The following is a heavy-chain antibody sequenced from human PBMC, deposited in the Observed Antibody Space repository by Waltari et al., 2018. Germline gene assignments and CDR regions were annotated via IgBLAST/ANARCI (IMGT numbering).Heavy chain of an antibody. CDR1: GGTFSSYA. CDR3: ARERVDCSGGSCYSREDY. CDR2: IIPILGIA. V-gene: IGHV1-69*04. Sequence: QVQLVQSGAGVKKPGSSVKVSCKASGGTFSSYAISWVRQAPGQGLEWMGGIIPILGIANYAQKFQGRVTITADESTSTAYMELSSLRSEDTAVYYCARERVDCSGGSCYSREDYWGQGTLVTVSS. J-gene: IGHJ4*02. D-gene: IGHD2-15*01.